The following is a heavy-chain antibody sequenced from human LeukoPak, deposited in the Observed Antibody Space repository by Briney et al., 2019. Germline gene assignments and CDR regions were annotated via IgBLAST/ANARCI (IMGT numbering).Heavy chain of an antibody. V-gene: IGHV3-30-3*01. CDR2: ISYDGSNK. Sequence: GGSLRLSCAASGFTFSSYAMHWVRQAPGKGLEWVAVISYDGSNKYYADSVKGRFTISRDNSKNTLYLQINSLRAEDTAVYYCARDPAMIVVVIASPYFDYWGQGTLVTVSS. CDR1: GFTFSSYA. CDR3: ARDPAMIVVVIASPYFDY. D-gene: IGHD3-22*01. J-gene: IGHJ4*02.